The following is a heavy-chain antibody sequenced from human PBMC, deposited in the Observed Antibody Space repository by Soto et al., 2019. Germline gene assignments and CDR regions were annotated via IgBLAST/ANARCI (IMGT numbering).Heavy chain of an antibody. V-gene: IGHV1-18*01. CDR3: AAHCSCGSCDSKDYYYGMDV. CDR2: ISAYNGNT. D-gene: IGHD2-15*01. CDR1: GYTFTSYG. J-gene: IGHJ6*02. Sequence: QVQLVQSGAEVKKPGASVKVSCKASGYTFTSYGISWVRQAPGQGLEWMGWISAYNGNTNYAQKLQGRVTMTTDTSASTAYMELRSLRSDDTAVYYCAAHCSCGSCDSKDYYYGMDVWSQGTTFTFAS.